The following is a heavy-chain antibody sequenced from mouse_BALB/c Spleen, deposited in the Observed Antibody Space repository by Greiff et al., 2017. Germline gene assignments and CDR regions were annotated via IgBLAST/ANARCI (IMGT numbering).Heavy chain of an antibody. CDR3: ARDRWLLGGYYFDY. D-gene: IGHD2-3*01. V-gene: IGHV2-9*02. CDR1: GFSLTSYG. Sequence: VMLVESGPGLVAPSQSLSITCTVSGFSLTSYGVHWVRQPPGKGLEWLGVIWAGGSTNYNSALMSRLSISKDNSKSQVFLKMNSLQTDDTAMYYCARDRWLLGGYYFDYWGQGTTLTVSS. CDR2: IWAGGST. J-gene: IGHJ2*01.